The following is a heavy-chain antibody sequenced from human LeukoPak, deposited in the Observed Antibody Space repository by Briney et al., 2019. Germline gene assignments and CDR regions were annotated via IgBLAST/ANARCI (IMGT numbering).Heavy chain of an antibody. V-gene: IGHV1-69*13. D-gene: IGHD3-22*01. CDR3: ARYFYDNFDYYYGMDV. Sequence: GASVKVSCKASGDTFSSHAISWVRQAPGQGLEWMGQIIPIFGTTKYAQKFQGRVTITADESTSTVYIHLSSLRSEDTAIYYCARYFYDNFDYYYGMDVWGQGTTVTVSS. CDR1: GDTFSSHA. J-gene: IGHJ6*02. CDR2: IIPIFGTT.